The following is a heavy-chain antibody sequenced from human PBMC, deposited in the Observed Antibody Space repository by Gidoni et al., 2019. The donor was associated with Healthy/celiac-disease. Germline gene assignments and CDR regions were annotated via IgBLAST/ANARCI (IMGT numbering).Heavy chain of an antibody. CDR2: IIPIFGTA. V-gene: IGHV1-69*01. D-gene: IGHD2-2*01. CDR3: ARDRKDIVVVPAHYGRNYYYGMDV. J-gene: IGHJ6*02. CDR1: GGTFSSYA. Sequence: QVQLVQSGAEVTKPGSSVKVSCKASGGTFSSYAISWVRQSPGQGLEWMGGIIPIFGTANYAQKFQGRVTITADESTSTAYMELSSLRSEDTAVYYCARDRKDIVVVPAHYGRNYYYGMDVWGQGTTVTVSS.